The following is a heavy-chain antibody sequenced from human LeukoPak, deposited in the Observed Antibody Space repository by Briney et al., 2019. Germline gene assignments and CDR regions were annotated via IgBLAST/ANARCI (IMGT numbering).Heavy chain of an antibody. D-gene: IGHD3-10*01. V-gene: IGHV4-39*07. CDR2: IYYSGST. Sequence: SETLSLTCTVSGGSISSSSYYWGWIRQPPGKGLEWIGSIYYSGSTYYNPSLKSRVTISVDTSKNQFSLKLSPVTAADTAVYYCASLARGVIWSNSYYFDYWGQGTLVTVSS. CDR1: GGSISSSSYY. J-gene: IGHJ4*02. CDR3: ASLARGVIWSNSYYFDY.